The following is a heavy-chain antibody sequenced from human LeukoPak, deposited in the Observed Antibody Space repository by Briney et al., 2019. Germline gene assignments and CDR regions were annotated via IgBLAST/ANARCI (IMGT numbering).Heavy chain of an antibody. CDR1: GGSISSGSYY. CDR2: IYYSGST. CDR3: ARAETAQYGSGSYYLTSYFDY. V-gene: IGHV4-39*07. J-gene: IGHJ4*02. D-gene: IGHD3-10*01. Sequence: KPSQTLSLTCTVSGGSISSGSYYWSWIRQPAGKGLEWIGSIYYSGSTYYNPSLKSRVTISVDTSKNQFSLKLSSVTAADTAVYYCARAETAQYGSGSYYLTSYFDYWGQGTLVTVSS.